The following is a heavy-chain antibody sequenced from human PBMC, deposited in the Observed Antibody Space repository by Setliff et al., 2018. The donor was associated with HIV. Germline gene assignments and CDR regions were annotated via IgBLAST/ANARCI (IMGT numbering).Heavy chain of an antibody. CDR2: IHSSGST. V-gene: IGHV4-4*09. CDR1: GGSVNDFY. J-gene: IGHJ4*02. CDR3: ATLDHSGGNFLAY. D-gene: IGHD2-21*02. Sequence: LSLTCTVSGGSVNDFYCNWIRQPPGKGPEWIGYIHSSGSTIYNPSLKSRITVSLDTSKEQFSLELSSATAADTAVYYCATLDHSGGNFLAYWGQGSLVTVSS.